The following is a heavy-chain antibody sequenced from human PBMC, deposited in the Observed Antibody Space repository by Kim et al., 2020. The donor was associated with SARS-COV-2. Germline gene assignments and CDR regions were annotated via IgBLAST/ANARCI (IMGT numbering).Heavy chain of an antibody. Sequence: SETLSLTCAVYGGSFSGYYWSWIRQPPGKGLEWIGEINHSGSTNYNPSLKSRVTISVDTSKNQFSLKLSSVTAADTAVYYCARVPNRYCSGGSCYRGWFDPWGQGTLVTVSS. V-gene: IGHV4-34*01. CDR2: INHSGST. J-gene: IGHJ5*02. D-gene: IGHD2-15*01. CDR3: ARVPNRYCSGGSCYRGWFDP. CDR1: GGSFSGYY.